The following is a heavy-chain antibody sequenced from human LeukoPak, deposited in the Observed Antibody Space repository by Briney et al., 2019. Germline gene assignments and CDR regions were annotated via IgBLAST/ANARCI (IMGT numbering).Heavy chain of an antibody. V-gene: IGHV4-38-2*02. D-gene: IGHD1-26*01. Sequence: SETLSLTCTVSGYSISSGYYWGWIRQPPGKGLEWIGSIYYSGSTYYNPSLKSRVTISVDTSKNQFSLKLSSVTAADTAVYYCAREGANWFDPWGQGTLVTVSS. CDR2: IYYSGST. CDR3: AREGANWFDP. CDR1: GYSISSGYY. J-gene: IGHJ5*02.